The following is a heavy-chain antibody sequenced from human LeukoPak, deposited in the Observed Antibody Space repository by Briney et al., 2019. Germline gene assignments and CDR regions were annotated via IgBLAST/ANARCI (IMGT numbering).Heavy chain of an antibody. V-gene: IGHV1-18*01. D-gene: IGHD6-13*01. CDR2: ISAYNGNT. J-gene: IGHJ3*02. CDR1: GYTFTSYG. Sequence: GSVKVSCKASGYTFTSYGISWVRQAPGQGLEWMGWISAYNGNTNYAQRLQSRVTMTTDTSTSTAYMELRSLRSDDTAVYYCARSTGYSSSLSIWGQGTMVTVSS. CDR3: ARSTGYSSSLSI.